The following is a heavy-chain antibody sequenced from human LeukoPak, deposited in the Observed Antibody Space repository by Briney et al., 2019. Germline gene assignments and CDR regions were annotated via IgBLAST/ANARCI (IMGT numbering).Heavy chain of an antibody. CDR3: AKKLSGSYEEGMQQ. V-gene: IGHV3-33*06. CDR2: IWYDGSNK. D-gene: IGHD1-26*01. Sequence: GSLRLSCAASGFTFSDYGMQWVRQAPGKGLEWVAVIWYDGSNKNYADSVKGRFTIFRDNSKNTLYLQMNSLRAEDTAVYYCAKKLSGSYEEGMQQWGQGTLVAVSS. J-gene: IGHJ1*01. CDR1: GFTFSDYG.